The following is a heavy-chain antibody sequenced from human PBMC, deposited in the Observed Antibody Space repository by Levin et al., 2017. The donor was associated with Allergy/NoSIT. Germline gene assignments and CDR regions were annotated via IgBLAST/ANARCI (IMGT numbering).Heavy chain of an antibody. J-gene: IGHJ4*02. CDR2: ISGSGGST. D-gene: IGHD3-3*01. CDR1: GFTFSSYA. CDR3: AKDTVRTIFGVVIADY. V-gene: IGHV3-23*01. Sequence: GGSLRLSCAASGFTFSSYAMSWVRQAPGKGLEWVSAISGSGGSTYYADSVKGRFTISRDNSKNTLYLQMNSLRAEDTAVYYCAKDTVRTIFGVVIADYWGQGTLVTVSS.